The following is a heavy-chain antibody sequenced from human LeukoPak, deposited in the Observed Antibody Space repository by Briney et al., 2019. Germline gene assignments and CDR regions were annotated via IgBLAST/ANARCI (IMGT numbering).Heavy chain of an antibody. CDR3: AREYCSGTSCSRYYYYYMDV. V-gene: IGHV3-7*01. Sequence: PGGSLRLSCAASGFTFSSYWMSWVRQAPGKGLEWVANIKQDGSEKYYVDSVKGRFTISRDNAKNSLYLQMNSLRAEDTAVYYCAREYCSGTSCSRYYYYYMDVWGKGTTVTVPS. D-gene: IGHD2-2*01. J-gene: IGHJ6*03. CDR1: GFTFSSYW. CDR2: IKQDGSEK.